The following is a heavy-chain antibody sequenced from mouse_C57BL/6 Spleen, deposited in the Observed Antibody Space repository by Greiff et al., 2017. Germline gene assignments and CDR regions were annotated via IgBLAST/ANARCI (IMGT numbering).Heavy chain of an antibody. CDR2: INPSNGGT. D-gene: IGHD2-3*01. CDR3: AREEVYDVYHYYAMDY. Sequence: QVQLQQPGTELVKPGASVKLSCKASGFTFTSYWMHWVKQTPGQGLEWIGNINPSNGGTNYNEKFKSQVTLTVDKSSSTAYMQLSSLTSEDSAVYYCAREEVYDVYHYYAMDYWGQGTSVTVSS. J-gene: IGHJ4*01. V-gene: IGHV1-53*01. CDR1: GFTFTSYW.